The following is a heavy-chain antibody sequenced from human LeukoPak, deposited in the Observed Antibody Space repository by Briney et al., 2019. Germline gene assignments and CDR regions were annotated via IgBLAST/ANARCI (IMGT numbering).Heavy chain of an antibody. J-gene: IGHJ6*04. V-gene: IGHV3-23*01. Sequence: GGSLRLSCSAFRFIFSEYAMYWVRQAPGKGLEWVSVIGGDASRPYYADSVKGRFTISRDNAKNSLYLQMNSLRDEDTAVYYCAELGITMIGGVWGKGTTVTISS. CDR2: IGGDASRP. D-gene: IGHD3-10*02. CDR1: RFIFSEYA. CDR3: AELGITMIGGV.